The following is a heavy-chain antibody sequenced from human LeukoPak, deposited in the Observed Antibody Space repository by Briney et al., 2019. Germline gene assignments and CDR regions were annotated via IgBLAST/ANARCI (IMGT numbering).Heavy chain of an antibody. V-gene: IGHV4-34*01. Sequence: PSETLSLTCAVYGGSFSGYYWSWIRQPPGKGLEWIGEINHSGSTNYNPSLKSRVTISVDTSKNQFSLKLSSVTAADTAVYYCARGRVPQYYYDSSGYYLGDFDYWGQGTLDTVSS. J-gene: IGHJ4*02. D-gene: IGHD3-22*01. CDR1: GGSFSGYY. CDR2: INHSGST. CDR3: ARGRVPQYYYDSSGYYLGDFDY.